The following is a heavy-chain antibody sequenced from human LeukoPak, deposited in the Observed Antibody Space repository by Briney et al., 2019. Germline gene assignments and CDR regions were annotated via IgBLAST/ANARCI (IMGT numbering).Heavy chain of an antibody. Sequence: SGGSLRLSCAASGFTFSSDAMRWVRQAPGKGLEWVSAISSTGGSTYYADSVRGRFIISRDSSKNTLYLQMNSLRAEDTAVYYCAKGAYYDLWGQGTLVTVSS. CDR2: ISSTGGST. V-gene: IGHV3-23*01. CDR1: GFTFSSDA. D-gene: IGHD3-22*01. CDR3: AKGAYYDL. J-gene: IGHJ4*02.